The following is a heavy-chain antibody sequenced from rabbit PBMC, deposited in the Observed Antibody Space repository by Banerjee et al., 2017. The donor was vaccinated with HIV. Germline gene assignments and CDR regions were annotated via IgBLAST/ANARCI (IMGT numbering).Heavy chain of an antibody. Sequence: QEQLEESGGGLVKPEGSLTLTCKASGFDLSGYYYMCWVRQAPGKGLELIACIYAGGGTISTDASWAKGRFTISKTATTTVTLQMTSLTAADTATYFCARGYAGYTGYSYAYDLNLWGPGTLVTVS. CDR1: GFDLSGYYY. CDR3: ARGYAGYTGYSYAYDLNL. V-gene: IGHV1S45*01. J-gene: IGHJ4*01. CDR2: IYAGGGTIS. D-gene: IGHD7-1*01.